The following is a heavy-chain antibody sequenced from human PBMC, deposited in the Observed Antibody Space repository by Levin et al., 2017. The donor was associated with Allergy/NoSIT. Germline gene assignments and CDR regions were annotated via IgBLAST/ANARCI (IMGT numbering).Heavy chain of an antibody. J-gene: IGHJ6*03. CDR3: AKSGNIVVVDYYYMDV. D-gene: IGHD2-2*01. V-gene: IGHV3-30*18. CDR1: GFTFSSYG. CDR2: ISYDGSNK. Sequence: GESLKISCAASGFTFSSYGMHWVRQAPGKGLEWVAVISYDGSNKYYADSVKGRFTISRDNSKNTLYLQMNSLRAEDTAVYYCAKSGNIVVVDYYYMDVWGKGTTVTVSS.